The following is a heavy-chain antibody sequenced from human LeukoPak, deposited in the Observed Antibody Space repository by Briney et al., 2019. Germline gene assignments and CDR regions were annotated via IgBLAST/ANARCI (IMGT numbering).Heavy chain of an antibody. V-gene: IGHV3-49*03. Sequence: GGSLRLSCTASGFTFGDYAMSWFRQAPGKGLEWVGFIRSKAYGGTTEYAASVKGRFTILRDDSKSIAYLQMNSLKTEDTAVYYCTRRAYSSGWYAADYWGQGTLVTVSS. D-gene: IGHD6-19*01. CDR3: TRRAYSSGWYAADY. J-gene: IGHJ4*02. CDR1: GFTFGDYA. CDR2: IRSKAYGGTT.